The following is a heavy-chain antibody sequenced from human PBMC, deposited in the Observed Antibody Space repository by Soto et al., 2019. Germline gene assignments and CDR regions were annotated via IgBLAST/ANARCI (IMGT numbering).Heavy chain of an antibody. CDR3: AKDGAPRYCSRSSCHPAGAY. D-gene: IGHD2-15*01. CDR2: ISYDGSHK. J-gene: IGHJ4*02. Sequence: GGSLRLSCAGSGFTFSNYGLHWVRQAPGKGLEWVAVISYDGSHKYYADSVKGRFTISRDNSNNMLYLQMDGLRAEDTAVYYCAKDGAPRYCSRSSCHPAGAYWGQGTLVTVSS. V-gene: IGHV3-30*18. CDR1: GFTFSNYG.